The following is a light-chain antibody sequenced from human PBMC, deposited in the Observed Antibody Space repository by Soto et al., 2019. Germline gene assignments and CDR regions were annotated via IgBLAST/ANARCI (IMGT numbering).Light chain of an antibody. CDR1: QSISSY. V-gene: IGKV1-39*01. J-gene: IGKJ4*01. CDR3: QPSYSTPFT. Sequence: DLQMTQSPSSLSASVGDRVTITCRASQSISSYLNWYQQKPGKAPKVLIYDASSLQSGVPSRFSGSGSGTNFNLSISSLQPENFATYYCQPSYSTPFTYGGGTKVEIK. CDR2: DAS.